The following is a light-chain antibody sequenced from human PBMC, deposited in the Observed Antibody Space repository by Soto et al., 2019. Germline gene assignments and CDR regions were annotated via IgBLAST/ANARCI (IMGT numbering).Light chain of an antibody. CDR2: EGT. V-gene: IGLV2-14*02. CDR1: SSDVGSYNF. Sequence: QSALTQPASVSGSPGQSITISCTGTSSDVGSYNFVSWYQQHPGKAPKLMIYEGTKRPSGVSNRFSGSKSGNTASLTISGLQAEDEADYYCSSYASSSNTVVVFGGGTKLTVL. CDR3: SSYASSSNTVVV. J-gene: IGLJ2*01.